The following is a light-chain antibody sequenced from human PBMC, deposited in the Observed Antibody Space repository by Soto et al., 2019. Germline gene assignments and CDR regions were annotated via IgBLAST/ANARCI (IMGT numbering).Light chain of an antibody. Sequence: QSVLTQPASVSGSPGQSITISCTGTSSDVGSYNLVSWYQQHPGKGPKLMIYDVVNPPSWVSNRFSGYKSGNTASLTISGLPAEDEADYYCCSFASRSTDVFGTGTKLNVL. CDR2: DVV. J-gene: IGLJ1*01. CDR3: CSFASRSTDV. V-gene: IGLV2-14*02. CDR1: SSDVGSYNL.